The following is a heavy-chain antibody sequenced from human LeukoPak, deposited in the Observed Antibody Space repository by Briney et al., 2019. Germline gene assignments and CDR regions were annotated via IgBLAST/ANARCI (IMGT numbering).Heavy chain of an antibody. CDR2: IYYSGST. V-gene: IGHV4-31*03. CDR3: ARGLWDSTGFDY. CDR1: GGSISSGGYY. Sequence: SQTLSLTRTVSGGSISSGGYYWSWIRQHPGKGLEWIGYIYYSGSTYYNPSLKLRVTISVDTSKNQFSLKLSSVTAADPAVYYCARGLWDSTGFDYWGQGTLVNVSS. D-gene: IGHD2/OR15-2a*01. J-gene: IGHJ4*02.